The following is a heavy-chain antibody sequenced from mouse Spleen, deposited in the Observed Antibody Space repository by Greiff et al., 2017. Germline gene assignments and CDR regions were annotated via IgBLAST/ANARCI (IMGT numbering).Heavy chain of an antibody. CDR3: ARRDWGY. Sequence: EVKLVESGGGLVKPGGSLKLSCAASGFTFSSYAMSWVRQTPEKRLEWVATISSGGSYTYYPDSVKGRFTISRDNAKNTLYLQMSSLRSEDTAMYYCARRDWGYWGQGTTLTVSS. CDR2: ISSGGSYT. V-gene: IGHV5-9-1*01. CDR1: GFTFSSYA. J-gene: IGHJ2*01. D-gene: IGHD4-1*01.